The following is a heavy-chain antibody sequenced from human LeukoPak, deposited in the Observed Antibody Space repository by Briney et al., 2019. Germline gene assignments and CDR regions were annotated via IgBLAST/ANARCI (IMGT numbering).Heavy chain of an antibody. CDR3: AGTSCKGCWFDP. V-gene: IGHV3-30-3*01. CDR2: ISYDGSNK. J-gene: IGHJ5*02. CDR1: GFTFSSYA. D-gene: IGHD2-2*01. Sequence: PGGSLRLSCAASGFTFSSYAMHWVRQAPGKGLEWVAVISYDGSNKYYADSVKGRFTISRDNAKNTLYLQMNSLRAEDTAVYYCAGTSCKGCWFDPWGQGTLVTVSS.